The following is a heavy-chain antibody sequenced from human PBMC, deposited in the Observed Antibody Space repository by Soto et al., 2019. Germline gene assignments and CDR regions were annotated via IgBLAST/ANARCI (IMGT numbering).Heavy chain of an antibody. Sequence: QVQLVQSGAEVKKPGSSVKVSCKASGGTFSSYAISWVRQAPGQGLEWMGVIIPTFGTANYAQKFQGRVTITADESTSTAYMELSSLRSEDTAVYYCASPSRRNRYVEMASTHFFYWGQGTLVTVSS. CDR3: ASPSRRNRYVEMASTHFFY. J-gene: IGHJ4*02. D-gene: IGHD1-1*01. CDR1: GGTFSSYA. V-gene: IGHV1-69*01. CDR2: IIPTFGTA.